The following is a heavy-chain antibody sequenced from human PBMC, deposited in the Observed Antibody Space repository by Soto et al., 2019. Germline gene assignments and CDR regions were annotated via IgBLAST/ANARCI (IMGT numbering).Heavy chain of an antibody. Sequence: PGGSLRLSCAASGFTFSSYGMHWVRQAPGKGLEWVAVISYDGSNKYYADSVKGRFTISKDNSKNTLYLQMNSLRAEDTAVYYCAKDPRGVPAARFDPWGQGTLVTVSS. V-gene: IGHV3-30*18. J-gene: IGHJ5*02. CDR3: AKDPRGVPAARFDP. D-gene: IGHD2-2*01. CDR1: GFTFSSYG. CDR2: ISYDGSNK.